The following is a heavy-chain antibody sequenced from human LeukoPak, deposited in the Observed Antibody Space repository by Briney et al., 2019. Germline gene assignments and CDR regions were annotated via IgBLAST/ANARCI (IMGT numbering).Heavy chain of an antibody. CDR2: IGTAGDT. Sequence: GGSLRLSCAASGFTFSSYDMHWVRQATGKGLEWVSAIGTAGDTYYPGSVKGRFTISRENAKNSLYLQMNSLRAGDTAVYYCAREVKGYYDSSGYPRGAFDIWGQGTMVTVSS. V-gene: IGHV3-13*01. D-gene: IGHD3-22*01. J-gene: IGHJ3*02. CDR1: GFTFSSYD. CDR3: AREVKGYYDSSGYPRGAFDI.